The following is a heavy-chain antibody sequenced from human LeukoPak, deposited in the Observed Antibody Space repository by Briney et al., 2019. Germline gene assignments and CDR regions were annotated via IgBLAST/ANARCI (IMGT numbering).Heavy chain of an antibody. V-gene: IGHV4-59*01. J-gene: IGHJ5*02. CDR3: ARSGRPYSSSWYRYGWFDP. CDR1: GGSISSYY. CDR2: IYYSGST. Sequence: KASETLSPTCTVSGGSISSYYWSWIRQPPGKGLEWIGYIYYSGSTNYNPSLKSRVTISVDTSKNQFSLKLSSVTAADTAVYYCARSGRPYSSSWYRYGWFDPWGQGTLVTVSS. D-gene: IGHD6-13*01.